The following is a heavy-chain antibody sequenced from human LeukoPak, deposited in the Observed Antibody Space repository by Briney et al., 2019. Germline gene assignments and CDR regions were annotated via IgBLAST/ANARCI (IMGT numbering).Heavy chain of an antibody. V-gene: IGHV1-69*13. J-gene: IGHJ3*02. CDR1: GGTFSSYA. D-gene: IGHD3-22*01. CDR2: IIPIFGTA. Sequence: ASVKVSCKASGGTFSSYAISWVRQAPGQGLEWMGGIIPIFGTANYAQKFQGRVTITADESTSTAYMELSSLRSEDTAVYYCARAPLDSSGYSDAFDIWGQGTMVTVSS. CDR3: ARAPLDSSGYSDAFDI.